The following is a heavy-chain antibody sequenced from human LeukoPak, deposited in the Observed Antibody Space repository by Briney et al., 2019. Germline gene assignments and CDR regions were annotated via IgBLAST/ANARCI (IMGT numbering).Heavy chain of an antibody. D-gene: IGHD1-26*01. CDR3: ARTNSGSYPHSYYFDY. Sequence: GESLKISCKGSGYSFTSYWIGWVRQMPGKGLESMGIIYHGDSDTSYRPSFQGQVTISVDKSISTAYLQWSSLKASDTAMYYCARTNSGSYPHSYYFDYWGQGTLVTVSS. CDR2: IYHGDSDT. V-gene: IGHV5-51*01. CDR1: GYSFTSYW. J-gene: IGHJ4*02.